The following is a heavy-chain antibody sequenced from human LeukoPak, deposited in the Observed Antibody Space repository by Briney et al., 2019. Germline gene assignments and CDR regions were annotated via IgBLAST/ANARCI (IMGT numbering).Heavy chain of an antibody. J-gene: IGHJ4*02. CDR1: GFTFSSYD. CDR3: AKDGAGRHYFDY. D-gene: IGHD3-16*01. V-gene: IGHV3-30*02. CDR2: IRYDGSNK. Sequence: GGSLRLSCAASGFTFSSYDMHWVRQAPGTGLEWVAFIRYDGSNKYYADSVKGRFTISRDNPKNTVYLRMNSLRDEDTAVYYCAKDGAGRHYFDYWGQGTLVTVSS.